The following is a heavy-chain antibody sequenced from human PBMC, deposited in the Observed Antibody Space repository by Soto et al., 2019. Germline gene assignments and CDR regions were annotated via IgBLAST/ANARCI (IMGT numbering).Heavy chain of an antibody. V-gene: IGHV4-39*01. CDR2: IYYSGST. CDR3: ATPQKGYNWNYFDH. D-gene: IGHD1-20*01. J-gene: IGHJ4*02. Sequence: SETLSLTCTVSRGSISSGTNYWAWIRQPPGKGLEWIANIYYSGSTFYNPSLKSRVTISLDTSKNQFSLKVSGVSAADTAVYYCATPQKGYNWNYFDHWGQGALVTVSS. CDR1: RGSISSGTNY.